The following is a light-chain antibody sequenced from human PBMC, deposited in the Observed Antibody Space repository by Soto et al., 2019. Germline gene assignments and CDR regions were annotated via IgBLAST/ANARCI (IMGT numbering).Light chain of an antibody. J-gene: IGKJ1*01. CDR2: DAS. Sequence: DIQMTQSPSTLSASVGDRVTITCRASQSISFWLAWYQQKPGKAPNLLIYDASTLQSGVPSRFSGSGSGTEFTLIISRLQPDDFATYYCQQYNVYSPTFGQGTKVEIK. CDR1: QSISFW. CDR3: QQYNVYSPT. V-gene: IGKV1-5*01.